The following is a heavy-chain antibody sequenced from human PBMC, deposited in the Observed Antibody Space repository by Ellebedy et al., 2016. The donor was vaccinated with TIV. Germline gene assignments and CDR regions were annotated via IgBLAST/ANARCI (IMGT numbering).Heavy chain of an antibody. CDR2: INQDGSQK. D-gene: IGHD4-17*01. J-gene: IGHJ3*02. Sequence: GESLKISCAASRFPFSSYWMSWVRQAPGKGLEWVANINQDGSQKYYVGSVRGRFTISRDNAKNSLYLQMNSLRAEDTAVYYCATDGSYGDYLSPAHAFENWGQGTMVIVSS. CDR1: RFPFSSYW. CDR3: ATDGSYGDYLSPAHAFEN. V-gene: IGHV3-7*01.